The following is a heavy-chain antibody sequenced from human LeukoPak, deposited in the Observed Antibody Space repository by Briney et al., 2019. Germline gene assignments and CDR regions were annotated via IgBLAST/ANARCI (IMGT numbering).Heavy chain of an antibody. CDR1: GFTFSSYS. Sequence: GGSLRLSCAASGFTFSSYSMNWVRQAPGKGLEWVSSISSSSSYIYYADSVKGRFTISRDNAKNSLYLQMNSLRAEDTAVYYCARGTTMIVVVNYYYMDVWGKGTTVTVSS. CDR2: ISSSSSYI. CDR3: ARGTTMIVVVNYYYMDV. V-gene: IGHV3-21*01. J-gene: IGHJ6*03. D-gene: IGHD3-22*01.